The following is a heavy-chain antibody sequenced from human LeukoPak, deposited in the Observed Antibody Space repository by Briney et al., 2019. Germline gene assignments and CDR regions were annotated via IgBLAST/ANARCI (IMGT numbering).Heavy chain of an antibody. J-gene: IGHJ2*01. V-gene: IGHV4-39*01. CDR2: IFYSGST. CDR1: GGSLSSSSYY. D-gene: IGHD6-13*01. Sequence: SETLSLTCTVSGGSLSSSSYYWGWIRQPPGKGLEWIGSIFYSGSTYYNPSLKSRVTISVDTSKNQFSLKLSSVTAADTAVYYCAKRRSRWYFDLWGRGTLVTVSS. CDR3: AKRRSRWYFDL.